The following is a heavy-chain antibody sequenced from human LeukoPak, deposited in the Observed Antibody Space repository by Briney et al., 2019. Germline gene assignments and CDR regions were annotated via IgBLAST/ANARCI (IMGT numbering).Heavy chain of an antibody. CDR1: GFNFRSYG. CDR2: IRYDGSTT. CDR3: AKGDTLVRGVVVHFDY. J-gene: IGHJ4*01. Sequence: VGSLRLSCVASGFNFRSYGMHWVRNAPGKGLEWVAFIRYDGSTTYYADSVKGRSTISRDNSKNMLYLQMNILRIETTAVYYCAKGDTLVRGVVVHFDYWGQGTLVTVSS. V-gene: IGHV3-30*02. D-gene: IGHD3-10*01.